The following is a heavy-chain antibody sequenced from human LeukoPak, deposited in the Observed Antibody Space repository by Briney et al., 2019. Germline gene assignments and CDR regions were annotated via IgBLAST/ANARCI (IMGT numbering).Heavy chain of an antibody. CDR1: GFTFTSSA. CDR3: AALGDYGGNSQPTPLDY. Sequence: GASVKVSCTASGFTFTSSAVQWVRQARGQRLEWIGWIVVGSGNTNYAQKFQESVTITRDMSTSTAYMELSSLRSEDTAVYYCAALGDYGGNSQPTPLDYWGQGTLVTVSS. D-gene: IGHD4-23*01. V-gene: IGHV1-58*01. J-gene: IGHJ4*02. CDR2: IVVGSGNT.